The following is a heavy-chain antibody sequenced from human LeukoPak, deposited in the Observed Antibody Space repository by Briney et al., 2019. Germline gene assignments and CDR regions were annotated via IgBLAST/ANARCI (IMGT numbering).Heavy chain of an antibody. CDR1: RFSFISYE. Sequence: GGSLRLSCAASRFSFISYEMNWVRQATGKGVEGGSCISTSDNTIYYAVSVKGRFTVSRDNARNSLFLQLNSLRAEDTAVYYCARDGSGYSFDCWGQGTLVTAS. V-gene: IGHV3-48*03. CDR3: ARDGSGYSFDC. D-gene: IGHD5-18*01. CDR2: ISTSDNTI. J-gene: IGHJ4*02.